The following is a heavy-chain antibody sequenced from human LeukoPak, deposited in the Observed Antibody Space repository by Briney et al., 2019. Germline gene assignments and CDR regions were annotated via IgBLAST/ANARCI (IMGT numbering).Heavy chain of an antibody. CDR2: INHSGST. J-gene: IGHJ4*02. CDR3: ACTYYDILTGYYSFDY. CDR1: GGSFSGYY. D-gene: IGHD3-9*01. V-gene: IGHV4-34*01. Sequence: TSETLSLTCAVYGGSFSGYYWSWIRQPPGKGLEWIGEINHSGSTNYNPSLKSRVTISVDTSKNQFSLKLSSVTAADTAVYYCACTYYDILTGYYSFDYWGQGTLVTVSS.